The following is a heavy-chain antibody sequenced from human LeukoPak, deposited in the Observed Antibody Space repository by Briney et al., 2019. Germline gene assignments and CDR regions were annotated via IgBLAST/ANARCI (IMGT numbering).Heavy chain of an antibody. CDR1: SGSIRSYY. D-gene: IGHD3-16*01. Sequence: PSETLSLTCTVSSGSIRSYYWSWIRQPPGKGLEWIGYVYYSGSPNYNPSLRSRVTMSLDTSKKQFSLNLSSVAAADTAIYYCARMNSAYTSSGIDYWGQGTLVTVSS. V-gene: IGHV4-59*01. J-gene: IGHJ4*02. CDR3: ARMNSAYTSSGIDY. CDR2: VYYSGSP.